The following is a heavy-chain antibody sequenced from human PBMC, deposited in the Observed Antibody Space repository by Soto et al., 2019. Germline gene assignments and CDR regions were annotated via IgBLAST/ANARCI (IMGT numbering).Heavy chain of an antibody. V-gene: IGHV1-24*01. J-gene: IGHJ4*02. Sequence: EASVKVSCKVSGYTLTELSMHWVRQAPGKGLEWLGGYDPEEGETIYAQSFQGRVTMTEDTSTDTAYMELRSLKSEDTAIYYCATTRTTYVHDFDCWGQGTLVTVSS. CDR2: YDPEEGET. CDR1: GYTLTELS. D-gene: IGHD3-16*01. CDR3: ATTRTTYVHDFDC.